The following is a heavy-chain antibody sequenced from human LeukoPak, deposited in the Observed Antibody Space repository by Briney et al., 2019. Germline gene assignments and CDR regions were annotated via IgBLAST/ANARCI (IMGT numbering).Heavy chain of an antibody. CDR1: GYTFTSYD. J-gene: IGHJ4*02. V-gene: IGHV1-8*01. CDR2: MNPNSGNT. D-gene: IGHD2-2*02. Sequence: GPVKVSCKASGYTFTSYDINWVRQATGQGLEWMGWMNPNSGNTGYAQKFQGRVTMTRNTSISTAYMELSSLRSEDTAVYYCARGLWEAGIPNPPDYWGQGTLVTVSS. CDR3: ARGLWEAGIPNPPDY.